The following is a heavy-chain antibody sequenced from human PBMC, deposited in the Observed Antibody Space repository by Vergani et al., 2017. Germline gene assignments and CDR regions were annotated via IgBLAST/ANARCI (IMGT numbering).Heavy chain of an antibody. J-gene: IGHJ4*02. CDR3: ASPPPRYYYDSSGQESYYFDY. Sequence: QVQLVQSGAEVKKPGASVKVSCKASGYTFTSYGISWVRQAPGQGLEWMGWISAYNGNTNYAQKLQGRVTMTTDTSTSTAYMELRSLRSDDTAVYYCASPPPRYYYDSSGQESYYFDYWGQGTLVTVSS. CDR2: ISAYNGNT. CDR1: GYTFTSYG. D-gene: IGHD3-22*01. V-gene: IGHV1-18*04.